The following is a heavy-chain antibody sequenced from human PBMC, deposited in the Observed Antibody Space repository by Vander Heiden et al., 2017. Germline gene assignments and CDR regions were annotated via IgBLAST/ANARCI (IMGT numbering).Heavy chain of an antibody. CDR1: GGSFSGYY. V-gene: IGHV4-34*01. Sequence: QVQLQQWGAGLLKPSETLFLTCAVYGGSFSGYYWRCIRQPPGKGLEWIGEINHSGSTNYNPSLKSRVTISVDTSKNQFSLKLSSVTAADTAVYYCARGSSYYDSSGYYKTPNNWFDPWGQGTLVTVSS. CDR3: ARGSSYYDSSGYYKTPNNWFDP. J-gene: IGHJ5*02. D-gene: IGHD3-22*01. CDR2: INHSGST.